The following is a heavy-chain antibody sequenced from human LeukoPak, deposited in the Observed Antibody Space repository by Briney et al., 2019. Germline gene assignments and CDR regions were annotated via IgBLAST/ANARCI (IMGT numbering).Heavy chain of an antibody. CDR3: ARGLDGYNFNWFDP. V-gene: IGHV3-21*01. Sequence: GGSLRLSCASSGFTFSSYSMNWVRQAPGKGLEWVSSISSSSSYIYYADSVKGRFTISRDNAKNSLYLQMNSLRAEDTAVYYCARGLDGYNFNWFDPWGQGTLVTVSS. CDR1: GFTFSSYS. D-gene: IGHD5-24*01. J-gene: IGHJ5*02. CDR2: ISSSSSYI.